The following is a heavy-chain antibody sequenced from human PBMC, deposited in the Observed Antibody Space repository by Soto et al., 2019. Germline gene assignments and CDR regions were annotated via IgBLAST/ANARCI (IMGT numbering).Heavy chain of an antibody. Sequence: ALVKVSCKASGYTFTSYAMHWVRQAPGQRLEWMGWINAGNGNTKYSQKFQGRVTITRDTSASTAYMELSSLRSEDTAVYYCARAGYCSGGSCYSGNDAFDIWGQGTMVTVSS. D-gene: IGHD2-15*01. CDR2: INAGNGNT. V-gene: IGHV1-3*01. J-gene: IGHJ3*02. CDR3: ARAGYCSGGSCYSGNDAFDI. CDR1: GYTFTSYA.